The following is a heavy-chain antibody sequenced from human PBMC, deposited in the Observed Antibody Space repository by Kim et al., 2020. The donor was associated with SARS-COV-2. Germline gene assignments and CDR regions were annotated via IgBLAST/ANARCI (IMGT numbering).Heavy chain of an antibody. J-gene: IGHJ4*02. D-gene: IGHD5-12*01. CDR2: ISDDGSNI. Sequence: GGSLRLSCAASGFSFSNYAMHWVRQAAGKGPEWVAVISDDGSNIYYAESVKGRFTFSRDNSKNTLYLQMNYLRPEDTAVYYCSRVPGYSGFNYGPYYFDFWGQEPLVAVSS. CDR3: SRVPGYSGFNYGPYYFDF. CDR1: GFSFSNYA. V-gene: IGHV3-30*04.